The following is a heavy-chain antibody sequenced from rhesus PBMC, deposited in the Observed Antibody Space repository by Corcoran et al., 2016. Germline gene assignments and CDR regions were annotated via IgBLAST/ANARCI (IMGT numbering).Heavy chain of an antibody. CDR1: GGSLSGYY. CDR3: AGRSGYCPFEC. J-gene: IGHJ4*01. Sequence: QVQLQESGPGLVKPSETLSLTCAASGGSLSGYYWGWIRQPSGKGLEWTGYNSGNGGNTAYHPCLRSQVIISIDTSKDQFSLKLTSVTAADTALYYCAGRSGYCPFECWGQGVLVTVSS. CDR2: NSGNGGNT. D-gene: IGHD3-28*01. V-gene: IGHV4-165*01.